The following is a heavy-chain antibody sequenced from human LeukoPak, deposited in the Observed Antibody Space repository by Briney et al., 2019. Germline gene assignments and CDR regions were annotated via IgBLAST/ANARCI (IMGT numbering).Heavy chain of an antibody. Sequence: SETLSLTCAVYGGSFSGYYWSWIRQSPGKGLEWIGSIYSGRTTYYNPSLNSRVTISVLTSKNQFSLQLHSVTAADTAVYYCARHDGRGGATMGALDSWGQGSLVTVSS. V-gene: IGHV4-34*01. CDR2: IYSGRTT. CDR1: GGSFSGYY. J-gene: IGHJ4*02. D-gene: IGHD5-12*01. CDR3: ARHDGRGGATMGALDS.